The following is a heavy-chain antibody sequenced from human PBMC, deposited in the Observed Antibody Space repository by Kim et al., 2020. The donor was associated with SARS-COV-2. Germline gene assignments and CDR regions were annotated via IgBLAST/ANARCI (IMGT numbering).Heavy chain of an antibody. V-gene: IGHV3-23*01. CDR1: GFTFSSHA. D-gene: IGHD4-17*01. Sequence: GGSLRLSCAASGFTFSSHAMRWVRQAPGKGLEWISGISDSGGSKYYADSVKGRFTISRDNSKDTLYLQMNSLRAEDTAVYYCATCLAWTTVIPGYFDLWGRGALVTVSS. J-gene: IGHJ2*01. CDR2: ISDSGGSK. CDR3: ATCLAWTTVIPGYFDL.